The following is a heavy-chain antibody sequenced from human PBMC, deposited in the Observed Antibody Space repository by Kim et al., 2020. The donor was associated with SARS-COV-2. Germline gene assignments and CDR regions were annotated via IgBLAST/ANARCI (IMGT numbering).Heavy chain of an antibody. J-gene: IGHJ5*02. V-gene: IGHV4-31*03. Sequence: SETLSLTCTVSGGSISSGGYYWSWIRQHPGKGLEWIGYSYYSGSTYYNPSLKSRVTISVDTSKNQFSLKLSSVTAADTAVYYCARGGMATIPFVPWGQGTLVTVSS. CDR2: SYYSGST. CDR1: GGSISSGGYY. CDR3: ARGGMATIPFVP. D-gene: IGHD5-12*01.